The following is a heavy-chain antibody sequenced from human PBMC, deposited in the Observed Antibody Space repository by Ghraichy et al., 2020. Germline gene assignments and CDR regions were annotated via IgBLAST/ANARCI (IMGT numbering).Heavy chain of an antibody. D-gene: IGHD3-3*01. CDR1: GFTVSSNY. J-gene: IGHJ4*02. CDR3: ARSGSGGDFDH. V-gene: IGHV3-53*01. CDR2: IDSGDNT. Sequence: GGSLRLSCAASGFTVSSNYMSWVRQAPGKGLDWVSLIDSGDNTYYADSVKGRFTISRDNSKNTLYLQMNSLRAEDTAVYYCARSGSGGDFDHWGQGTLVTVSS.